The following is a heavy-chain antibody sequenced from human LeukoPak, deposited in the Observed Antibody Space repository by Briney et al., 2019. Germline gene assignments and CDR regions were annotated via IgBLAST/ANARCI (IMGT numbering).Heavy chain of an antibody. CDR1: GGSISSYY. J-gene: IGHJ5*02. CDR3: ARDRDFWSGYGFDP. CDR2: IYTSGST. Sequence: WETLSLTCTVSGGSISSYYWSWIRQPAGKGLEWIGRIYTSGSTNYNPSLKSRVTMSVDTSKNQFSLKLSSVTAADTAVYYCARDRDFWSGYGFDPWGQGTLVTVSS. V-gene: IGHV4-4*07. D-gene: IGHD3-3*01.